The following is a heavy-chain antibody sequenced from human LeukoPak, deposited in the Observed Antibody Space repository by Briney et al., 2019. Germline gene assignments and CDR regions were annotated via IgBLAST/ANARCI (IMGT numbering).Heavy chain of an antibody. J-gene: IGHJ4*01. V-gene: IGHV3-30*03. CDR3: ASSSGSYYNGLDY. D-gene: IGHD3-10*01. Sequence: GGSLRLSCAASGFTFSSYGMHWVRQAPGKGLEWVAVISYDGSNKYYADSVKGRFTISRDNSKNMLYLQMNSLRAEDTAVYYCASSSGSYYNGLDYWGHGTLVTVSS. CDR2: ISYDGSNK. CDR1: GFTFSSYG.